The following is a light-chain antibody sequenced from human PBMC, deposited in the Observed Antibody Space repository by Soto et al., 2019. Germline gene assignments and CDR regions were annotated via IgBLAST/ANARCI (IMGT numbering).Light chain of an antibody. V-gene: IGKV3-11*01. J-gene: IGKJ5*01. CDR2: DAS. CDR1: QSVGYD. Sequence: NVLTQSPGTLSLSPGKRATLSCRASQSVGYDLAWYQQRPGQAPTLLISDASTRATGIPARFSGSGSGTDFTLTISSLEPEDFAVYYCQQRSNWPPLITFGQGTRLEIK. CDR3: QQRSNWPPLIT.